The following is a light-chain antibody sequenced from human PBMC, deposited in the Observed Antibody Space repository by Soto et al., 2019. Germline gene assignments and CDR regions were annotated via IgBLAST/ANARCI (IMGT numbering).Light chain of an antibody. V-gene: IGLV2-14*03. CDR3: SSYTGTTTRYV. J-gene: IGLJ1*01. CDR1: SSDVGSYNY. CDR2: DVT. Sequence: QSVLTQPASVSGSPGQSITISCTGTSSDVGSYNYVSWYRQHPGKAPQLLIYDVTHRPAGVSSRFSGSKPDNTASLTISWLQAEDEADYYCSSYTGTTTRYVFGSGTKVTVL.